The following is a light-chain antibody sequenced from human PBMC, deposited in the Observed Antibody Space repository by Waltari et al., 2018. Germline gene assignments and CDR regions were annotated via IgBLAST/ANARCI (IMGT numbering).Light chain of an antibody. J-gene: IGLJ2*01. CDR2: RNN. Sequence: QSVLTQPPSMSGIPGQRVTISCSGSHSNIGSNFVYWYQQFPGMAPQLLIFRNNQRPSGVPDRFSASKPGASASLAISGLRSEDEADYHCAAWDDSLSGRVFGGGTKLT. V-gene: IGLV1-47*01. CDR3: AAWDDSLSGRV. CDR1: HSNIGSNF.